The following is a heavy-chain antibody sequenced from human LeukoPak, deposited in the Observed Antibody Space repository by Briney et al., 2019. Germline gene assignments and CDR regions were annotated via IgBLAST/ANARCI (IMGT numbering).Heavy chain of an antibody. CDR3: ASSEDIVVVPAAIRDYYYYMDV. J-gene: IGHJ6*03. D-gene: IGHD2-2*02. V-gene: IGHV1-69*13. Sequence: ASVKVSCKASGGTFSSYAISWVRQAPGQGLEWMGGIIPIFGTANYAQKFQGRVTITADESTSTAYMELSSLRSEDTAVYYCASSEDIVVVPAAIRDYYYYMDVWGKGTTVTVSS. CDR2: IIPIFGTA. CDR1: GGTFSSYA.